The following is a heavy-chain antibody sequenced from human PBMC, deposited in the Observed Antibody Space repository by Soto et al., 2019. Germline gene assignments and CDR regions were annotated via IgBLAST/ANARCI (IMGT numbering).Heavy chain of an antibody. D-gene: IGHD6-13*01. V-gene: IGHV4-34*01. CDR3: ARTYSSSWSPFDY. Sequence: QVQLQQWGAGLLKPSETLSLTCAVYGGSFSGYYWSWIRQPPGKGLEWIGEINQSGGTNSNPSLKRRVTISVDTSKNQFSLKLSSVTAADTAVYYCARTYSSSWSPFDYWGQGTLVTVSS. J-gene: IGHJ4*02. CDR2: INQSGGT. CDR1: GGSFSGYY.